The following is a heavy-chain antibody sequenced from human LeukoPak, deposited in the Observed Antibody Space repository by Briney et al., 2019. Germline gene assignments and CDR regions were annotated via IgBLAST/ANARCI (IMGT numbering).Heavy chain of an antibody. CDR1: GFTFSSYA. CDR2: ISYDGSNK. J-gene: IGHJ3*02. D-gene: IGHD4-11*01. CDR3: ARGMTTVTTYAFDI. V-gene: IGHV3-30-3*01. Sequence: GRSLRLSCAASGFTFSSYAMHWVRQAPGKGLEWVAVISYDGSNKYYADSVKGRFTISRDNSKHTLYLQMNSLRAEDTAVYYCARGMTTVTTYAFDIWGQGTMVTVSS.